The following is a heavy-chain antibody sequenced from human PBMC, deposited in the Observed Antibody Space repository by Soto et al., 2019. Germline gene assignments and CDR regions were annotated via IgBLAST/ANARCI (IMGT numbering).Heavy chain of an antibody. D-gene: IGHD3-10*01. Sequence: EVHLVESGGGLVQPGGSLRLSCAASGFTVGNNYMSWVRQAPGKGLEWVSIIHRGGSTSYADSVKCRFTISRDSSKNILYLQINGLTADDTAVYYCARSANTYGSPFDYWGQGALVTVSS. CDR1: GFTVGNNY. V-gene: IGHV3-66*01. CDR3: ARSANTYGSPFDY. CDR2: IHRGGST. J-gene: IGHJ4*02.